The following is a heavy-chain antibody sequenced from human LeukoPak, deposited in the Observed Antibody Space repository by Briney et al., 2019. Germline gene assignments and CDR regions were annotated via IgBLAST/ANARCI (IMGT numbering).Heavy chain of an antibody. CDR1: GGSISSYY. J-gene: IGHJ4*02. Sequence: PSETLSLTCTVSGGSISSYYWSWIRQPPGKGLEWIGYIYYSGNTNYNPSLKSRVTISVDTSRNQFSLKLSSVTAADTAVYYCARDRVGRYWGQGTLVTVSS. V-gene: IGHV4-59*01. CDR3: ARDRVGRY. CDR2: IYYSGNT. D-gene: IGHD1-26*01.